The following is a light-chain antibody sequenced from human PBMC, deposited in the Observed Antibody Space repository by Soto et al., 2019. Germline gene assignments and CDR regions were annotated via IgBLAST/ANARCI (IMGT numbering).Light chain of an antibody. CDR2: DVS. CDR3: SSYTSSSTLGHVV. Sequence: QSALTQPASVSGSPGQSITISCTGTSSDVGGYNYVSWYQQHPGKAPKLMIYDVSNRPSGVSNRFSGTKSGNTASLTNSGLQAEDEADYYCSSYTSSSTLGHVVFGGGTKLTVL. V-gene: IGLV2-14*01. J-gene: IGLJ2*01. CDR1: SSDVGGYNY.